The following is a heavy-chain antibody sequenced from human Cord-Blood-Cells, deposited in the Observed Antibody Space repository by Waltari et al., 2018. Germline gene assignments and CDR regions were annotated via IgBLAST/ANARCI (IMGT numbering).Heavy chain of an antibody. J-gene: IGHJ4*02. D-gene: IGHD1-26*01. Sequence: QVQLVQSGAEVKKPGASVKVSCKASGYTFTSYGISWVRQAPGQGREWMGWISAYNGNTNYAQKLRGRVTWTTDTSTGTGYMELRSLRSDDTAVYYWARDARGSYDYWGQGTLVTVSS. CDR3: ARDARGSYDY. V-gene: IGHV1-18*01. CDR1: GYTFTSYG. CDR2: ISAYNGNT.